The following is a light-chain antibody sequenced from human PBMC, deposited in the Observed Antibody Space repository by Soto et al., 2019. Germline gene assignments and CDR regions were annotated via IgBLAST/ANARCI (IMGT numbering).Light chain of an antibody. CDR2: AAS. CDR3: HKYSSAPFT. CDR1: QDIRNY. J-gene: IGKJ3*01. V-gene: IGKV1-27*01. Sequence: DIQMTQSPSSLSVSVGDRVTITCRASQDIRNYLAWYQQKPGKVPKLLIYAASTLQSGVPSRFSGSGSGTDFTLTISSLQPEDVATYFCHKYSSAPFTFGPGTKVDIK.